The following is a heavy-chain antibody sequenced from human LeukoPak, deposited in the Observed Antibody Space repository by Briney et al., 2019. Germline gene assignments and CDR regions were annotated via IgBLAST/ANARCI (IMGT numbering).Heavy chain of an antibody. CDR2: IYGGGDT. V-gene: IGHV3-53*01. Sequence: PGGSLRLSCAVSGFTVSSNYMSWVRQAPGKGLEWVSDIYGGGDTHYADSVKGRFTISRDNSKNTVYLKMNSLTAEDTAVYYCARDGDSGSYSTFDYWGQGTLVTVSS. J-gene: IGHJ4*02. CDR1: GFTVSSNY. D-gene: IGHD1-26*01. CDR3: ARDGDSGSYSTFDY.